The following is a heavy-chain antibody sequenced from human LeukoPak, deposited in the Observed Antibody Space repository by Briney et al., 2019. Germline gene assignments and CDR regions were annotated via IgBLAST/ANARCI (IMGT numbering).Heavy chain of an antibody. J-gene: IGHJ4*02. CDR1: GGSISSSSYY. D-gene: IGHD4-17*01. CDR2: IYYSGST. V-gene: IGHV4-39*07. Sequence: SETLSLTCTVSGGSISSSSYYWGWIRQPPGKGLQWIGSIYYSGSTYYNPSLKSRVTISVDTSKNQFSLKLSSVTAADTAVYYCARSHATMTTVTSYYFDYWGQGTLVTVSS. CDR3: ARSHATMTTVTSYYFDY.